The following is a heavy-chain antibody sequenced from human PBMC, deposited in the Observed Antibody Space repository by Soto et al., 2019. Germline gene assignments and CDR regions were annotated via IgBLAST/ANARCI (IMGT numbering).Heavy chain of an antibody. D-gene: IGHD3-10*01. CDR1: GGSFGTNY. CDR3: ATDSAGRGPFDP. CDR2: TYHTGST. J-gene: IGHJ5*02. Sequence: SETLSLTCTISGGSFGTNYWSWIRQAQGKGLEWIGYTYHTGSTKYNPSLKSRATISVDTSKNQFSLTLNSAAAADTAVYYCATDSAGRGPFDPWGQGILVTVSS. V-gene: IGHV4-59*13.